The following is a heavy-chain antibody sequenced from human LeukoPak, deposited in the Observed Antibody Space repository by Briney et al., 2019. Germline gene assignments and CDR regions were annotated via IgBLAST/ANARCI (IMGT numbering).Heavy chain of an antibody. CDR1: GGSISSGSYY. CDR2: IYTSRST. Sequence: SQTLSLTCTVSGGSISSGSYYWSWIRQPAGKGLEWIGRIYTSRSTNYNPSLKSRVTISVDTSKNQFSLKLSSVTAADTAVYYCARGGQLGFYYYYGMDVWGQGTTVTVSS. CDR3: ARGGQLGFYYYYGMDV. J-gene: IGHJ6*02. D-gene: IGHD6-6*01. V-gene: IGHV4-61*02.